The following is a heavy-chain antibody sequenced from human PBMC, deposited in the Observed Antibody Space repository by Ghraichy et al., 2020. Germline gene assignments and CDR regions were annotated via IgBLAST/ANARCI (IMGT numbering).Heavy chain of an antibody. V-gene: IGHV3-23*01. CDR3: ASRGTV. D-gene: IGHD3-10*01. CDR2: ISHRGDIT. J-gene: IGHJ6*02. Sequence: ETLSLTCAASKFTFSSYGMSWVRQAPGKGPEWVSGISHRGDITYYADSVKGRFTISRDNSKNTLYLQMNSLRAADTAVYFCASRGTVWGQGATVTVSS. CDR1: KFTFSSYG.